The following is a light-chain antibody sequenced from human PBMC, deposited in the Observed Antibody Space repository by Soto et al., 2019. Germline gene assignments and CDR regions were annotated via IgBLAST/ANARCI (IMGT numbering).Light chain of an antibody. J-gene: IGKJ1*01. V-gene: IGKV3-20*01. CDR3: QQYAGSPRT. CDR2: GAS. Sequence: EIVLTQSAGTLSLSPGERVTLSCRASQRVSSNHLAWYQQKPGQAPRLLIYGASSRATGIPDRFSGSGSVTDFTLTISRLEPEDSAVYYCQQYAGSPRTFGQGTKVDIK. CDR1: QRVSSNH.